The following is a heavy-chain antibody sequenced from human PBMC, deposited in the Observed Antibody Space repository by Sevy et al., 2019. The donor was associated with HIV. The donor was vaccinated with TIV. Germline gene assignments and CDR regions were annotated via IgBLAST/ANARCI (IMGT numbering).Heavy chain of an antibody. Sequence: GESLKISCKASGYIFTSYWIGWVRQMPGKGLEWVGIIYPGDSETRYSPSFQGQVTLSADKSITTAYLQWSSLQASDAAMYYCARHYDGYKYYYYYGMDVWGQGTTVTVSS. D-gene: IGHD3-16*01. J-gene: IGHJ6*02. CDR1: GYIFTSYW. CDR3: ARHYDGYKYYYYYGMDV. CDR2: IYPGDSET. V-gene: IGHV5-51*01.